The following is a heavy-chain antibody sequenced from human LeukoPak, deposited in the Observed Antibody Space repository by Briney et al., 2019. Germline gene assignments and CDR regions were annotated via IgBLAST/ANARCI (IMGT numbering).Heavy chain of an antibody. J-gene: IGHJ3*02. CDR2: IYSGGST. V-gene: IGHV3-66*01. D-gene: IGHD3-22*01. Sequence: PGGSLRLSCAASGFTVSSNYMSWVRQAPGQGMEWVSVIYSGGSTYYADSVKGRFTISRDNSKNTLYLQMNSLRAEDTALYYCAKTRHVVVIEDAFDIWGQGTMVTVSS. CDR1: GFTVSSNY. CDR3: AKTRHVVVIEDAFDI.